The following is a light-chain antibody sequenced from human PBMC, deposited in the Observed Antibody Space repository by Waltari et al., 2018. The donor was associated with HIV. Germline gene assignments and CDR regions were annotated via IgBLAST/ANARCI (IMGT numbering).Light chain of an antibody. CDR3: EQYIEWPLT. Sequence: IVMTQSPGTPAVSPGLRATLSCRASQSVSGNIVGYQQKPRQAPRLLIFAASTSATGVPASFSGSGFGTEFTLSITDLQSEDFATYHCEQYIEWPLTFGQGTKV. V-gene: IGKV3-15*01. J-gene: IGKJ1*01. CDR1: QSVSGN. CDR2: AAS.